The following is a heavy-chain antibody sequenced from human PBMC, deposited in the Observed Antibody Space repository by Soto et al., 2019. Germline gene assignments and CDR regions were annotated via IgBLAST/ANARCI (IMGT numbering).Heavy chain of an antibody. CDR3: ARYSTGTRYYFDY. J-gene: IGHJ4*02. D-gene: IGHD3-10*01. V-gene: IGHV4-30-2*01. CDR2: IYHSGST. Sequence: PSETLSLTCAVSGGSISSGGYSWSWIRQPPGKGLEWIGYIYHSGSTYYNPSLRSRVTISVDRSKNQFSLKLSSVTAADTAVYYCARYSTGTRYYFDYWGQGTLVTVSS. CDR1: GGSISSGGYS.